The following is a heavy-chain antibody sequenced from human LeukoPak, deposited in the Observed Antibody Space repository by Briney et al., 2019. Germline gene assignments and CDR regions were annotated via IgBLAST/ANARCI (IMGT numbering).Heavy chain of an antibody. CDR3: ARAWLRLNPYFDY. J-gene: IGHJ4*02. Sequence: ASVKVSCKASGYTFTGYYMHWVRQAPGQGLEWMGWINPNSGGTNYAQNFQGRVTMTRDTSISTSYMEMSRLRSDDTAVYYCARAWLRLNPYFDYWGQGTLVTVS. V-gene: IGHV1-2*02. CDR2: INPNSGGT. CDR1: GYTFTGYY. D-gene: IGHD5-12*01.